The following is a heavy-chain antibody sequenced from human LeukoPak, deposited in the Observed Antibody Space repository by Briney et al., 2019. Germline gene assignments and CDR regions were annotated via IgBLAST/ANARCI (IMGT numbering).Heavy chain of an antibody. Sequence: QPGGSLRLSCAASGFTFDDYAMHWVRQAPGKGLEWVSDISWNSGSIGYADSVKGRFTISRDNSKNTLYLQMNSLRDEDTAVYYCAEALEGRGYSGYDLFYWGQGTLVTVSS. CDR1: GFTFDDYA. CDR2: ISWNSGSI. V-gene: IGHV3-9*01. J-gene: IGHJ4*02. CDR3: AEALEGRGYSGYDLFY. D-gene: IGHD5-12*01.